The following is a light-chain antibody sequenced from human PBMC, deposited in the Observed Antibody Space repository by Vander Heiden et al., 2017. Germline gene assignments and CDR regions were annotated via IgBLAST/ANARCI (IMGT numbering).Light chain of an antibody. CDR1: QLGDKF. CDR3: QAWDSSILYV. CDR2: QDR. Sequence: SYELTQPHSVSVPPGQAASITCSGDQLGDKFVSWYQHKPGQSPVLVMYQDRRRPSGIHDRFAASHSGNTATLTIGDIQAMDEADYYCQAWDSSILYVFGSGTKVTVL. V-gene: IGLV3-1*01. J-gene: IGLJ1*01.